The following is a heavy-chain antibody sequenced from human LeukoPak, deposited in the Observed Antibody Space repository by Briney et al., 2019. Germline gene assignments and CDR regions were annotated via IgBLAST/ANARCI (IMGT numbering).Heavy chain of an antibody. J-gene: IGHJ4*02. CDR2: ISYDGSNK. CDR3: ARDQYDTWSRRGNFDS. Sequence: PGGSLRLSCAASGFTFSSYGMHWARQAPGKGLEWVAVISYDGSNKYYVDSVKGRFTISRDNTKNSLYLQMNSLRVEDTAVFYCARDQYDTWSRRGNFDSWGQGTLVIVSS. D-gene: IGHD3-3*01. V-gene: IGHV3-30*03. CDR1: GFTFSSYG.